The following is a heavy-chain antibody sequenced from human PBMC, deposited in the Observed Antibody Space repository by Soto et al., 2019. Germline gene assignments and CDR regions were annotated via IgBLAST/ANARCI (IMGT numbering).Heavy chain of an antibody. CDR2: ISSRSSHI. V-gene: IGHV3-21*02. CDR1: GFTFSYYS. Sequence: EVQLVESGGGLVKPGGSLRLSCAASGFTFSYYSMIWVRQAPGKGLEWVSCISSRSSHIYYADSVQGRFTISRDNAKNSLYLQMNSLRAEDTALYYCARDQDAFDLWGRGTEVTVSS. J-gene: IGHJ3*01. CDR3: ARDQDAFDL.